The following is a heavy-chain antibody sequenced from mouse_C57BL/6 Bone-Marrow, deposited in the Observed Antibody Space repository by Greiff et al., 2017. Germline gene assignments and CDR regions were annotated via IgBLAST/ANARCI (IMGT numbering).Heavy chain of an antibody. J-gene: IGHJ1*03. D-gene: IGHD1-1*01. CDR1: GYTFTSYW. CDR3: ARGGIYDYVSSPHWYFDV. Sequence: QVQLKQPGAELVKPGASVKLSCKASGYTFTSYWMNWVKQRPGQGLEWIGMIHPNSGSTNYNEKFKSKATLTVDKSSSTAYMQLSSLTSEDSAVYYCARGGIYDYVSSPHWYFDVWGTGTTVTVSS. V-gene: IGHV1-64*01. CDR2: IHPNSGST.